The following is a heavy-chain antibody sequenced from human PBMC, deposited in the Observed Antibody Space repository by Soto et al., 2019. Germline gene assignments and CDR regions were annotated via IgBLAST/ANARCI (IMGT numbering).Heavy chain of an antibody. V-gene: IGHV5-51*01. J-gene: IGHJ6*03. CDR2: IYPGDSDT. D-gene: IGHD3-3*01. Sequence: GESLKISCKGSGYGFTSYWIGWVRQMPGKGLEWMGIIYPGDSDTRYSPSFQGQVTISADKSISSAYLQWSSLKASDTAMYYCARHYLGEYYDFWSGYPQNYYYYYMDVWGKGTTVTVSS. CDR1: GYGFTSYW. CDR3: ARHYLGEYYDFWSGYPQNYYYYYMDV.